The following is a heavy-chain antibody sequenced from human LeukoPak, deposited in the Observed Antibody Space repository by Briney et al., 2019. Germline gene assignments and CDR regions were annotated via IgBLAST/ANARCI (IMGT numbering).Heavy chain of an antibody. CDR1: GFTFSSYG. J-gene: IGHJ4*02. Sequence: GGSLRLSCAASGFTFSSYGMHWVRQAPGKGLEWVSSISSSSSYIYYADSVKGRFTISRDNAKNSLYLQMSSLRAEDTAVYYCARSYCSGGSCYFTGIDYWGQGTLVTVSS. V-gene: IGHV3-21*01. CDR2: ISSSSSYI. D-gene: IGHD2-15*01. CDR3: ARSYCSGGSCYFTGIDY.